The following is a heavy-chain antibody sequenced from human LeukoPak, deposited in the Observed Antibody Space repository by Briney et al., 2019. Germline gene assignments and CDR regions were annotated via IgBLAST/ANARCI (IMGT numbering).Heavy chain of an antibody. V-gene: IGHV4-4*07. J-gene: IGHJ4*02. CDR1: GSSISSYY. CDR2: IYTSGST. Sequence: TSSETLSLTCTVSGSSISSYYWSWIRQPAGKGLEWIGRIYTSGSTNYNPSLKSRVTTSLDTSKNQFSLKLSSVTAADTAVYYCARGGWRLDYWGQGTLVTVSS. CDR3: ARGGWRLDY. D-gene: IGHD3-16*01.